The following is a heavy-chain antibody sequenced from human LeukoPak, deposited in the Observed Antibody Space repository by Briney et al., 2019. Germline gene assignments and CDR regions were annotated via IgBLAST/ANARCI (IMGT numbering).Heavy chain of an antibody. D-gene: IGHD6-13*01. CDR1: GGSISSYY. J-gene: IGHJ6*03. V-gene: IGHV4-59*01. CDR2: IYYSGGT. Sequence: SETLSLTCTVSGGSISSYYWSWIRQPPGKGLEWIGYIYYSGGTNYNPSLKSRVTISVDTSKNQFSLKVSSVTAADTAVYYCARVYSSSLYGYYYYYMDVWGKGTTVTISS. CDR3: ARVYSSSLYGYYYYYMDV.